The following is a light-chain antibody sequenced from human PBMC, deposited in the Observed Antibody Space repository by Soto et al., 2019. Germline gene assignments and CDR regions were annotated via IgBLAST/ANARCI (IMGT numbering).Light chain of an antibody. Sequence: DIQMPKSPSSLSASVGDIVTITCRASQSISSYLNWYQQKPGKSPKLLIYAASSLQSGVPSRFSGSGSGTDFTLTISSLQPEDFATYYCQQSYSTPPITFGQGTRLEIK. V-gene: IGKV1-39*01. J-gene: IGKJ5*01. CDR2: AAS. CDR3: QQSYSTPPIT. CDR1: QSISSY.